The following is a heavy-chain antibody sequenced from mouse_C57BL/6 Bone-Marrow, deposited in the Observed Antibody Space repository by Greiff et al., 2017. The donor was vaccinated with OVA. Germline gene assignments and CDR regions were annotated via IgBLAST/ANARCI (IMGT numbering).Heavy chain of an antibody. Sequence: EVKLMESGGGLVKPGGSLKLSCAASGFTFSSYAMSWVRQTPEKRLEWVATISDGGSYTYYPDNVKGRFTISRDNAKNNQYLQMSHLKSEDTAMYYCARDHGYGWYFDVWGTGTTVTVSS. D-gene: IGHD2-2*01. J-gene: IGHJ1*03. V-gene: IGHV5-4*01. CDR3: ARDHGYGWYFDV. CDR1: GFTFSSYA. CDR2: ISDGGSYT.